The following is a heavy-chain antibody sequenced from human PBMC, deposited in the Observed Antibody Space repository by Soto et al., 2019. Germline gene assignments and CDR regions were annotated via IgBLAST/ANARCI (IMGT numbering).Heavy chain of an antibody. Sequence: GGSLRLSCAASGFTFSSYAMSWVRQAPGKGLEWVSAISGSGGSTYYADSVKGRFTISRDNSKNTLYLQMNSLRAEDTAVYYCAKGLIRSLLPPYYDYVWGLDYWGQGTLVTVSS. J-gene: IGHJ4*02. CDR2: ISGSGGST. D-gene: IGHD3-16*01. V-gene: IGHV3-23*01. CDR3: AKGLIRSLLPPYYDYVWGLDY. CDR1: GFTFSSYA.